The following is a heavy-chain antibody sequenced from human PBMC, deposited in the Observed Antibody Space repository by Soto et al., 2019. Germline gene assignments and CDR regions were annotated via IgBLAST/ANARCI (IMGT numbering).Heavy chain of an antibody. D-gene: IGHD3-10*01. CDR3: ARDYYGSGSYLGSNWFDP. CDR2: IYYSGST. CDR1: GGSISSYY. J-gene: IGHJ5*02. V-gene: IGHV4-59*01. Sequence: NPSETLSLTCTVSGGSISSYYWSWIRQPPGKGLEWIGYIYYSGSTNYNPSLKSRVTISVDTSKNQFSLKLSSVTAADTAVYYCARDYYGSGSYLGSNWFDPWGQGTLVTVSS.